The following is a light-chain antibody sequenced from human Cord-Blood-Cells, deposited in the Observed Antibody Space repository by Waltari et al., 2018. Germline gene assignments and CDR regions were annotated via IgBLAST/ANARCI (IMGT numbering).Light chain of an antibody. V-gene: IGLV2-11*01. CDR2: DVS. CDR3: CSYAGSYTGV. J-gene: IGLJ3*02. Sequence: QSALTQPRSVSGSPGQSVTISCNGTSSYVGGYNYVSWYQQHPGKAPKLIIYDVSKRPSGVPDRFSGSKSGNTASLTISGLQAEDEADYYCCSYAGSYTGVFGGGTKLTVL. CDR1: SSYVGGYNY.